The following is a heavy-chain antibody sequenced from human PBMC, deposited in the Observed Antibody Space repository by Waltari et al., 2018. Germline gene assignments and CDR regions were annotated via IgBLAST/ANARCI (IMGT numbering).Heavy chain of an antibody. CDR3: ARDGGLGWFREVRFDY. CDR1: GGSISSSSYY. D-gene: IGHD3-10*01. J-gene: IGHJ4*02. V-gene: IGHV4-39*07. CDR2: IYHSGST. Sequence: QLQLQESGPGLVKPSETLSLTCTVSGGSISSSSYYWAWIRQPPGKGLEWIGSIYHSGSTYYNPSLKSRVTISVDTSKNQFSLKQSSVTAADTALYYCARDGGLGWFREVRFDYWGQGTLVTVSS.